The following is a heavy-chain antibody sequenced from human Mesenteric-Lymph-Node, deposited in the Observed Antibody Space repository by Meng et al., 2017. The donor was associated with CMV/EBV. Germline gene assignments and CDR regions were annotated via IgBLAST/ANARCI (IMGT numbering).Heavy chain of an antibody. CDR3: ARFSSSYYNWFDP. CDR1: GYIFTSYG. J-gene: IGHJ5*02. V-gene: IGHV1-18*01. CDR2: ITTYNGIT. D-gene: IGHD6-13*01. Sequence: ASVKVSCKTSGYIFTSYGISWVRQAPGQGVEWIGWITTYNGITNSAQKFKDRVTMTTDTSTATAYMELRSLRSDDTALYYCARFSSSYYNWFDPWGQGTLVTVSS.